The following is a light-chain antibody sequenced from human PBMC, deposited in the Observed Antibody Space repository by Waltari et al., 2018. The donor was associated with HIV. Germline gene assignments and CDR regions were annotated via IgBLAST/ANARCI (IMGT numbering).Light chain of an antibody. J-gene: IGKJ2*02. Sequence: VLLTQSPVTLSVSPGDRVTLSCRASQNIGSYLAWYQQKTGQPPSLLVYGASIRAPGSPARFTGSGSGTDFNLIIDGLQPDDCAVYYCHQYNDWPRCTFGQGTKVEIK. V-gene: IGKV3D-15*01. CDR3: HQYNDWPRCT. CDR1: QNIGSY. CDR2: GAS.